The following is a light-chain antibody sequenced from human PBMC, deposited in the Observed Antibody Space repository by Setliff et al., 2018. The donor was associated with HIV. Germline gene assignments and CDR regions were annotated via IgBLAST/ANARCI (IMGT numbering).Light chain of an antibody. CDR1: SSDIGGYKY. J-gene: IGLJ1*01. CDR2: GVS. CDR3: CSYAGSSTYV. Sequence: QSALTQPASVSGSPGQSITISCTGTSSDIGGYKYVSWYQKHPGKAPKLMIYGVSNRPSGVSNRFSGSKSGNTASLTISGLQAEDEADYYCCSYAGSSTYVFGTGTKVTVL. V-gene: IGLV2-14*01.